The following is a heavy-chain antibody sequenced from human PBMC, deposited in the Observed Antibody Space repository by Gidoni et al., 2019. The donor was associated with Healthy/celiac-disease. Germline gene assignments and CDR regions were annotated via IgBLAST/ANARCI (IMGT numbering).Heavy chain of an antibody. Sequence: VRLVDFGGGLFHPGGPLRLPFDALGFTYRTHYMDWVRQAPGKGLEWVGRTRNKANSYTTEYAASVKGRCTISRDDSKNSLYLQMNSLKTEDTAVYYCARGSLYSGSYAFDYWGQGTLVTVSS. V-gene: IGHV3-72*01. CDR1: GFTYRTHY. CDR2: TRNKANSYTT. J-gene: IGHJ4*02. CDR3: ARGSLYSGSYAFDY. D-gene: IGHD1-26*01.